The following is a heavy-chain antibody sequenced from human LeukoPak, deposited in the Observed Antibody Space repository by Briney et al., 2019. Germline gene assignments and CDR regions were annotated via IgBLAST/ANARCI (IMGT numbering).Heavy chain of an antibody. CDR2: ISHDVKTT. V-gene: IGHV3-30*04. Sequence: PGKSLRLSCVASGFSFSDSVIHWVRQAPGKGLEWVAVISHDVKTTYYADSAKGRFTISRDNSRNTVFLQMNRLRPEDTAVYYCVKEAYYGWGSSPTFYFGYWGQGTRVTFSS. D-gene: IGHD3-10*01. J-gene: IGHJ4*02. CDR3: VKEAYYGWGSSPTFYFGY. CDR1: GFSFSDSV.